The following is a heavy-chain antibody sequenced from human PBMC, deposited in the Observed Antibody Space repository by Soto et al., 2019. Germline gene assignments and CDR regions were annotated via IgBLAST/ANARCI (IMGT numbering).Heavy chain of an antibody. CDR1: GYTFTSYA. V-gene: IGHV1-3*01. CDR2: LNAGNGNT. CDR3: ARVQGYYDFWSGYWDYYYYGMDV. J-gene: IGHJ6*02. D-gene: IGHD3-3*01. Sequence: QVQLVQSGAEVKKPGASVKVSCKASGYTFTSYAMHWVRQAPGQRLEWMGWLNAGNGNTKYSQKFQGRVTITRDTSASTAYMELSSLRAEDTAVYYCARVQGYYDFWSGYWDYYYYGMDVWGQGTTVTVSS.